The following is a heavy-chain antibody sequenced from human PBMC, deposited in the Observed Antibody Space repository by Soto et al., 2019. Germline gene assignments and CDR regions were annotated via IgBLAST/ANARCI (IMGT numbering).Heavy chain of an antibody. D-gene: IGHD3-10*01. CDR2: VSFDSKNK. CDR3: AKESVESTYSYYGMDV. CDR1: GFSFESYG. V-gene: IGHV3-30*18. Sequence: LVESGGGVVQPGRSLRLSCAGSGFSFESYGMHWVRQAPGKGLEWVTTVSFDSKNKYYIESVEGRFTISRDNSNNMLYLQMNRLRHEDTAVYFCAKESVESTYSYYGMDVWGPGTTVTVSS. J-gene: IGHJ6*02.